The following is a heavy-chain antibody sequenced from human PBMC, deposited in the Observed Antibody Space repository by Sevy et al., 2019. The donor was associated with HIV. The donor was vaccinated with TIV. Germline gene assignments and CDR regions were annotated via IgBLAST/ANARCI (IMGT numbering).Heavy chain of an antibody. Sequence: GGSLRLSCAASGFTFSSYGMHWVRQAPGKGLEWVAFIRYDGSNKYYADSVKGRFTISRDNSKNTLYLQMNSLGAEDTAVYYCAKDWVGANGNDYWGQGTLVTVSS. J-gene: IGHJ4*02. CDR1: GFTFSSYG. CDR2: IRYDGSNK. D-gene: IGHD1-26*01. V-gene: IGHV3-30*02. CDR3: AKDWVGANGNDY.